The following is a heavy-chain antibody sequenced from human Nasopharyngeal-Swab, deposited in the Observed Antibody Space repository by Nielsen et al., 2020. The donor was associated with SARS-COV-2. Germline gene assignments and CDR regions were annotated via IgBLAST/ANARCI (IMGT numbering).Heavy chain of an antibody. J-gene: IGHJ6*02. D-gene: IGHD3-3*01. CDR1: GFTFNNYN. Sequence: GESLKISCAASGFTFNNYNFNWVRQAPGKGLEWASSISSSSSYIYYADSVKGRFTISRDNAKNSLHLQMNSLRAEDTAVYYCARDGLDYDFWSAYFMDVWGQGTTVTVSS. CDR2: ISSSSSYI. V-gene: IGHV3-21*01. CDR3: ARDGLDYDFWSAYFMDV.